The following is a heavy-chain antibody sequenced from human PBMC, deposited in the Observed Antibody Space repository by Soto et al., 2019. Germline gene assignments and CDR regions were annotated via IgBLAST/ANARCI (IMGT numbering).Heavy chain of an antibody. J-gene: IGHJ4*02. V-gene: IGHV3-74*01. D-gene: IGHD1-26*01. CDR3: ASVGVGAYHFDY. Sequence: EVQLVESGGGLVQPGGSLRLSCAASGFTFNTYWMHWVHQAPGKGLVWVSRINTDGSTTNYADSVEGRFTISRDNAKNTLYLQMNSLRAEDTAVYYCASVGVGAYHFDYWGQGTLVTVSS. CDR1: GFTFNTYW. CDR2: INTDGSTT.